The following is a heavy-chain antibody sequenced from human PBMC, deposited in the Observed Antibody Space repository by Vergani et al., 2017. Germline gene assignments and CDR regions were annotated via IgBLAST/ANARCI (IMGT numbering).Heavy chain of an antibody. V-gene: IGHV3-30*04. CDR2: ISYDGSNK. CDR1: GFTFSSYA. J-gene: IGHJ1*01. CDR3: ARGLVRGYFQH. D-gene: IGHD6-19*01. Sequence: QVQLVESGGGVVQPGRSLRLSCAASGFTFSSYAMHWVRQAPGKGLEWVAVISYDGSNKYYADSVKGRFPISRDNSKNTLYLQMNSLRAEDTAVYYCARGLVRGYFQHWGQGTLVTVSS.